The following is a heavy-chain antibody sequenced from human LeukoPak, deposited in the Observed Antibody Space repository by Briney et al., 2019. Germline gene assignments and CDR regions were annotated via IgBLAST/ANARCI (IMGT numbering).Heavy chain of an antibody. CDR2: ISYDGSNK. J-gene: IGHJ4*02. CDR1: GFTFSSYG. CDR3: AKDLYARGLWGSGSYSFDY. V-gene: IGHV3-30*18. D-gene: IGHD3-10*01. Sequence: PGGSLRLSCAASGFTFSSYGMHWVRQAPGKGLEWVAVISYDGSNKYYADSVKGRFTISRDNSKNTLYLQMNSLRAEDTAVYYCAKDLYARGLWGSGSYSFDYWGQGTLVIVSS.